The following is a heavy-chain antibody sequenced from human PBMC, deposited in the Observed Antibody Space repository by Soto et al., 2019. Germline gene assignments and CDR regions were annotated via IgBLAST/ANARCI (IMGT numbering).Heavy chain of an antibody. D-gene: IGHD1-20*01. CDR3: ARDLEPITGTTSVVYYGMDV. Sequence: QVQLVQSGAEVKKPGSSVKVSCQASGGTFSSYAISWVRQAPGQGLEWMGGIIPIFGTANYAQKFQGRVTITADESTSTAYMELSSLRSEDTAVYYCARDLEPITGTTSVVYYGMDVWGQGTTVTVSS. CDR2: IIPIFGTA. CDR1: GGTFSSYA. V-gene: IGHV1-69*01. J-gene: IGHJ6*02.